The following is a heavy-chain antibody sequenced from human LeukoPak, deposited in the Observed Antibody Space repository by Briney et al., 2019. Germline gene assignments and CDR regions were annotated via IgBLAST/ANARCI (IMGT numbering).Heavy chain of an antibody. CDR1: GFTFSSYG. V-gene: IGHV3-30*02. CDR3: AKIWFGELLFFMDV. D-gene: IGHD3-10*01. CDR2: IRYDGSNK. J-gene: IGHJ6*03. Sequence: GGSLRLSCAASGFTFSSYGMHWLRQAPGKGLELVAFIRYDGSNKYYADSVKGRFTISRDNSKNTLYLQMNSLRAEGTAVYYCAKIWFGELLFFMDVWGKGTTVTVSS.